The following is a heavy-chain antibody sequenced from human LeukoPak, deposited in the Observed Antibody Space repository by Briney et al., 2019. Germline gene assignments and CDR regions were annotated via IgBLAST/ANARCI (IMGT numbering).Heavy chain of an antibody. CDR3: ARDSYYGDAFDI. V-gene: IGHV3-48*03. CDR2: ISSSGTTI. J-gene: IGHJ3*02. CDR1: GFTFSSYE. D-gene: IGHD2/OR15-2a*01. Sequence: GGSLRLSCAASGFTFSSYEMNWVRQAPGKGLEWVSYISSSGTTIFYADSVEGRFTISRDNTKNSLYLQMNSLRAEDTAVYFCARDSYYGDAFDIWGQGIMVTVSS.